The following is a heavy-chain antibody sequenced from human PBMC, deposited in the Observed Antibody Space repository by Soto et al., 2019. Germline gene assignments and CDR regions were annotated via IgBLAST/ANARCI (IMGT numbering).Heavy chain of an antibody. CDR2: IVVGSGNT. J-gene: IGHJ6*02. CDR1: GFTFTSSA. V-gene: IGHV1-58*01. Sequence: RASVKVSCKASGFTFTSSALQWVRQARGQRLEWIGWIVVGSGNTNYAQKFQERVTITRNMSTSTAYMELSSLRSEDTAVYYCAADEPRDFWSGYPQYYYYGMDVWGQGTTVTVSS. CDR3: AADEPRDFWSGYPQYYYYGMDV. D-gene: IGHD3-3*01.